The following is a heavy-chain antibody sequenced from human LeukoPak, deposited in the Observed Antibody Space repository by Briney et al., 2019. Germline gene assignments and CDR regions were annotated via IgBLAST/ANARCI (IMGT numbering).Heavy chain of an antibody. D-gene: IGHD5-18*01. Sequence: GGSLRLSCAASGFTFSSYGMHWVRQAPGKGLEWVAVIWYDGSNKYYADSVKGRFTISRDNSKNTLYLQMNSLRAEDTAVYYCARDVSDTAMDHYYYYGMDVWGQGTTVTVSS. V-gene: IGHV3-33*01. J-gene: IGHJ6*02. CDR1: GFTFSSYG. CDR2: IWYDGSNK. CDR3: ARDVSDTAMDHYYYYGMDV.